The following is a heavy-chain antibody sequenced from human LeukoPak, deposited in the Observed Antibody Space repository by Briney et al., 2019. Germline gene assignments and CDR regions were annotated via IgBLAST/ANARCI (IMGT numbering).Heavy chain of an antibody. CDR2: INSDGSST. D-gene: IGHD6-13*01. Sequence: GGSLRLSCAASGFTFSSYWMHWVRQAPGKGLVWVSRINSDGSSTSYADSVKGRFTISRDNSKNTLYLQMNSLRAEDTAVYYCAKAEAAVPNWFDPWGQGTLVTVSS. CDR1: GFTFSSYW. V-gene: IGHV3-74*01. CDR3: AKAEAAVPNWFDP. J-gene: IGHJ5*02.